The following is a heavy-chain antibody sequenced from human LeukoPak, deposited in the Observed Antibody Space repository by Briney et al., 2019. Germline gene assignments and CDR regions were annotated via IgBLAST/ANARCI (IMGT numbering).Heavy chain of an antibody. V-gene: IGHV4-39*01. CDR2: VYYSGST. J-gene: IGHJ4*02. Sequence: NASETLSLTCAVSGGSISSTNYCWGWIRQPPGKGLEWIGSVYYSGSTYYNPSLKSRLTISVDTSKTQFSLKLTPGTAADTAVYYCARHYHGQSYYWGQGTLVTVSS. CDR3: ARHYHGQSYY. D-gene: IGHD2-2*01. CDR1: GGSISSTNYC.